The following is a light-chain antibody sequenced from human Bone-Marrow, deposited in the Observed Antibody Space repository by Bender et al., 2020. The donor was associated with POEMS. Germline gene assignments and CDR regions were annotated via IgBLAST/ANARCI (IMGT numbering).Light chain of an antibody. Sequence: QSVLTQPPSASGTPGQRVTISCSGSSSNIGTNPVNWYQQLPGTAPKLLIYINNQRPSGVPDRFSGSKSGNTASLTISGLQAEDEADYYCQSYDSSLSASVFGGGTKLTVL. J-gene: IGLJ2*01. CDR1: SSNIGTNP. CDR2: INN. CDR3: QSYDSSLSASV. V-gene: IGLV1-44*01.